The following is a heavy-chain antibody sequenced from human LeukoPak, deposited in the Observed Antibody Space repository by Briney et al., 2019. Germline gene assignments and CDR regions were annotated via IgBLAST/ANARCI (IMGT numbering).Heavy chain of an antibody. CDR2: IIPIFGTA. V-gene: IGHV1-69*13. D-gene: IGHD3-22*01. CDR1: GGTFSSFA. CDR3: AREGLHYYDSSGYYTYFDY. J-gene: IGHJ4*02. Sequence: ASVKVSCKASGGTFSSFAISWVRQAPGQGLEWMGGIIPIFGTANYAQKFQGRVTITADESTSTAYMELSSLRSEDTAVYYCAREGLHYYDSSGYYTYFDYWGQGTLVTVSS.